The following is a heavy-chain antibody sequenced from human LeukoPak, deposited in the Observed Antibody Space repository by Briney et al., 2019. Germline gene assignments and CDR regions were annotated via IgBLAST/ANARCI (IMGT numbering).Heavy chain of an antibody. V-gene: IGHV3-21*01. CDR3: ARDLAYCGGDCL. CDR1: GFTFSSYS. D-gene: IGHD2-21*01. Sequence: PGGSLRLSCAASGFTFSSYSMNWVRQAPGKGLEWVSSISSSSSYISYADSVKGRFTISRDNAKNSLYLQMNSLRAEDTAVYYCARDLAYCGGDCLWGQGTLVTVSS. CDR2: ISSSSSYI. J-gene: IGHJ1*01.